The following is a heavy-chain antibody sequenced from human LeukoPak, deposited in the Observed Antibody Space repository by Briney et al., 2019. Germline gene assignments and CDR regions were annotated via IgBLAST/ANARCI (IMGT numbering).Heavy chain of an antibody. V-gene: IGHV4-4*07. CDR2: IYTSGST. D-gene: IGHD3-22*01. CDR3: ARAPGFYYDSSGYRQYYYYYMDV. J-gene: IGHJ6*03. CDR1: GGSISSYY. Sequence: PSETLSLTCTVSGGSISSYYWSWIRQPAGKGLEWIGRIYTSGSTNYNPSLKSRVTMSVDTSENQFSLKLSSVTAADTAVYYCARAPGFYYDSSGYRQYYYYYMDVWGKGTTVTVSS.